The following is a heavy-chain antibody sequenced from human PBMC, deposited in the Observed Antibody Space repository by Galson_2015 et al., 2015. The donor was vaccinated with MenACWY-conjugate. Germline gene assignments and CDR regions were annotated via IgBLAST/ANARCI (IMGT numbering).Heavy chain of an antibody. D-gene: IGHD1-7*01. J-gene: IGHJ3*02. CDR3: VKDRWNRYNWNYAFDI. V-gene: IGHV3-48*03. CDR1: GLTFGTYE. CDR2: ISSSSSTI. Sequence: SLRLSCAASGLTFGTYEMNWVRQAPGKGLKWISYISSSSSTIHYADSVKGRFTISRDNAKNSQYLQMNSLRAEDTAVYYCVKDRWNRYNWNYAFDIWGQGTMVTVS.